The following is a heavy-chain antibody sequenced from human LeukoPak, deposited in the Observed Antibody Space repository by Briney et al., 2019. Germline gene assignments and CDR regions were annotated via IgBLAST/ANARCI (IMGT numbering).Heavy chain of an antibody. D-gene: IGHD6-13*01. CDR3: ARQASSSWYPFDY. J-gene: IGHJ4*02. CDR1: GYTFTNYY. CDR2: INPSGYRT. V-gene: IGHV1-46*01. Sequence: GASVKVSCKASGYTFTNYYMHWVRQAPGQGPEWMGIINPSGYRTSYAQKFQGRVTMTRDMSTSTVYMELSSLRSEDTAVYYCARQASSSWYPFDYWGQGTLVTVSS.